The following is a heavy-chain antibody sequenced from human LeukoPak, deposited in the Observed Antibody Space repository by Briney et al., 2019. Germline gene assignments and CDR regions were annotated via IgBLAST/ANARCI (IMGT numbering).Heavy chain of an antibody. CDR3: ARDSSSALIPGAFDI. Sequence: PSETLSLTCTVSGGSISSSSYYWAWIRQPPGKGLEWIGSIYYRGGTYYNPSLKSRVTISVDTSKNQFSLKLSSVTAADTAVYYCARDSSSALIPGAFDIWGQGTMVTVS. V-gene: IGHV4-39*07. J-gene: IGHJ3*02. CDR1: GGSISSSSYY. CDR2: IYYRGGT. D-gene: IGHD2-2*01.